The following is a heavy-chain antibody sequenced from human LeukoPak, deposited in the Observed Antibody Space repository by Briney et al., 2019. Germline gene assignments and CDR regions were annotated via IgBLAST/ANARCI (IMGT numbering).Heavy chain of an antibody. CDR1: GFTFDDYA. Sequence: PGGSLRLSCAASGFTFDDYAMHWVRQAPGKGLEWVSGISWNSGSIGYADSVKGRFTISRDNAKNSLYLQMNSLRAEDTAVYYCARDASGWSVYWGQGTLVTVSS. CDR3: ARDASGWSVY. D-gene: IGHD6-19*01. J-gene: IGHJ4*02. V-gene: IGHV3-9*01. CDR2: ISWNSGSI.